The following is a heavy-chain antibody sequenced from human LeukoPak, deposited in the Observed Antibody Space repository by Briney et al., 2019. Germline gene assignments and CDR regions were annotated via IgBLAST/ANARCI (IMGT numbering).Heavy chain of an antibody. CDR1: GFTFISYA. J-gene: IGHJ4*02. Sequence: GTSLRLSCAASGFTFISYAIHWVRQAPGKGLEWVAVISFHGTDTFYADSVKGRFTISRDNAKNSLYLQMNSLRAEDTAVYYCAKGTYYYDSSGYYGGYYFDYWGQGTLVTVSS. V-gene: IGHV3-30*04. CDR2: ISFHGTDT. D-gene: IGHD3-22*01. CDR3: AKGTYYYDSSGYYGGYYFDY.